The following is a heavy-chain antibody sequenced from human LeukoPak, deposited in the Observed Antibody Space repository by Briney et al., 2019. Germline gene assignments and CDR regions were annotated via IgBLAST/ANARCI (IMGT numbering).Heavy chain of an antibody. CDR2: ISYDGSNK. V-gene: IGHV3-30*18. Sequence: PGGSLRLSCAASGFTFSSYGMHWVRQAPGKGLEWVAVISYDGSNKYYADSVKGRFTISRDNSKNTLYLQMNSLRAEDTAVYYCAKVSREGYCSSTSCGDYFDYWGQGTLVTVSS. D-gene: IGHD2-2*01. CDR1: GFTFSSYG. CDR3: AKVSREGYCSSTSCGDYFDY. J-gene: IGHJ4*02.